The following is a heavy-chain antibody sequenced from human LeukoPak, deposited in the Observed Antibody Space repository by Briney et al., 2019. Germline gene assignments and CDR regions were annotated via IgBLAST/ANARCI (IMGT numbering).Heavy chain of an antibody. Sequence: GGSLILSCAASGFTVSTNFINWVRQAPGKGLEWVSVIYNSGRTFYADSVKGRFTISRDNSKNTLYLQMNSLRVEDTAVYYCAREISVATGAFDSWGQGTLVTVSS. CDR2: IYNSGRT. V-gene: IGHV3-53*01. J-gene: IGHJ4*02. D-gene: IGHD6-19*01. CDR1: GFTVSTNF. CDR3: AREISVATGAFDS.